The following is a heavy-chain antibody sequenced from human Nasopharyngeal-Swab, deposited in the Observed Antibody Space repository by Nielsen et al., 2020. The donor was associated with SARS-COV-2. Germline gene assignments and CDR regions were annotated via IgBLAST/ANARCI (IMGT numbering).Heavy chain of an antibody. CDR3: AKGSRSEYYFDY. D-gene: IGHD3-10*01. Sequence: VRQAPGKGLEWVAVISYDGSNKYYADSVKGRFTISRANSKNTLYLQMNSLRAEDTAVYYCAKGSRSEYYFDYWGQGTLVTVSS. CDR2: ISYDGSNK. V-gene: IGHV3-30*18. J-gene: IGHJ4*02.